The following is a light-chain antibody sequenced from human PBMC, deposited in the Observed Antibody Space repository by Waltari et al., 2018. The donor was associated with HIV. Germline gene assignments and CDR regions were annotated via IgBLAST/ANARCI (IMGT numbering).Light chain of an antibody. CDR2: LNS. CDR3: MQYLRAPPT. CDR1: QSLLHSNGYNY. V-gene: IGKV2-28*01. Sequence: DIVMTQSPLSLPVTPGEPASISCRSSQSLLHSNGYNYLDWYVQKPGQSPQLLIYLNSTRASGVPDRFSGSGSGTDFTLKISRVEAEDVGVYYCMQYLRAPPTFGGGTKVEIK. J-gene: IGKJ4*01.